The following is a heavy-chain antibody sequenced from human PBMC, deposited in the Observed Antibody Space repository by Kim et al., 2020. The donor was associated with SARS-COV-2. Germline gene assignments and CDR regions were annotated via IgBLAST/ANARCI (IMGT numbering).Heavy chain of an antibody. CDR1: GFTFSSYA. CDR2: IIGSDGST. Sequence: GGSLRLSCAASGFTFSSYAMNWVRQAPGKGLEWVSAIIGSDGSTYYADSVKGRFTISRDNSKNTLYLQMNSLRAEDTAVYYCAKAYSSGWYYGDAFDIWGQGTMVTVSS. V-gene: IGHV3-23*01. CDR3: AKAYSSGWYYGDAFDI. D-gene: IGHD6-19*01. J-gene: IGHJ3*02.